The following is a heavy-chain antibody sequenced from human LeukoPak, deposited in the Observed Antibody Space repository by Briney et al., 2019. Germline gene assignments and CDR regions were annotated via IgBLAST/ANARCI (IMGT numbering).Heavy chain of an antibody. J-gene: IGHJ3*02. V-gene: IGHV1-24*01. CDR1: GYTLTESS. Sequence: ASVKVSCKVSGYTLTESSMHWVRQAPGKGLEWMGGFDPEDGETIYAQKFQGRVTMTEDTSTDTAYMELSSLRSEDTAVYYCATKVADPTAFDIWGQGTMVTVSS. CDR3: ATKVADPTAFDI. CDR2: FDPEDGET. D-gene: IGHD5-12*01.